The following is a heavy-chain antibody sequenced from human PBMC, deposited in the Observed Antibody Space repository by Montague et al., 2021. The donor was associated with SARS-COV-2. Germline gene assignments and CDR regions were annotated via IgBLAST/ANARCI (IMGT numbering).Heavy chain of an antibody. D-gene: IGHD5-18*01. V-gene: IGHV3-30-3*01. Sequence: SLRLSCAASGFTFTSYAMHWVRQAPGKGLEWVAVISFDGTNKYYTDSVKGRFTISRDNSKSTLYLQMHSVRPEDTAVYYCARDQGEYSYNDYWGQGTLVTVSS. J-gene: IGHJ4*02. CDR1: GFTFTSYA. CDR3: ARDQGEYSYNDY. CDR2: ISFDGTNK.